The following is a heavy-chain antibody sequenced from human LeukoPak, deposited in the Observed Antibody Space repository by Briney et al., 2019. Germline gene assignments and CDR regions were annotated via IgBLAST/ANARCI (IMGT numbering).Heavy chain of an antibody. CDR3: ARDPGMERFGVVFDS. Sequence: SETLSLTCTVSGGSISSSSNYWGWIRQPPGKGLEWIGSISYSGNTYYNPSLKSRVTMSVDTSKSQFSLKLTSVTAADTAVYYCARDPGMERFGVVFDSWGQGTLVTVSS. D-gene: IGHD3-10*01. J-gene: IGHJ4*02. CDR1: GGSISSSSNY. V-gene: IGHV4-39*07. CDR2: ISYSGNT.